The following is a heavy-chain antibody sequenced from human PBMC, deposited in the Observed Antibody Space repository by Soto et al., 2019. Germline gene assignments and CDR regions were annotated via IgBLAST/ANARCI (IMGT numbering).Heavy chain of an antibody. CDR2: ISYDGSNK. Sequence: QVQLVESGGGVVQPGRSLRLSCAASGFTFSSYGMHWVRQAPGKGLEWVAVISYDGSNKYYADSVKGRFTISRYNSKNTLYLQMNSLRAEDTAVYYCAKDYGDHAVFRDWGQGTLVTVSS. V-gene: IGHV3-30*18. CDR3: AKDYGDHAVFRD. J-gene: IGHJ4*02. D-gene: IGHD4-17*01. CDR1: GFTFSSYG.